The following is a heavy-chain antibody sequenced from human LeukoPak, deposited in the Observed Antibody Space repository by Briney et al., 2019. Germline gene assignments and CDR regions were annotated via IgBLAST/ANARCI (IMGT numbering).Heavy chain of an antibody. Sequence: PSETLSLTCTVSGGSISSYYWSWIRQPPGKGLEWIGYIYYSGSTNYNPSLKSRVTISVDTSKNQFSLKLSSLTAGDTAVYYCARARYRSYFNWFDPWGQGTLVTVSS. CDR2: IYYSGST. CDR1: GGSISSYY. D-gene: IGHD3-10*01. V-gene: IGHV4-59*12. J-gene: IGHJ5*02. CDR3: ARARYRSYFNWFDP.